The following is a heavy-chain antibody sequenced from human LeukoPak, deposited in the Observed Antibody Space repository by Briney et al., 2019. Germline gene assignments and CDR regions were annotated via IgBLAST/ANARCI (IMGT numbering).Heavy chain of an antibody. CDR1: GYTFSSYA. D-gene: IGHD5-18*01. CDR2: ISGSGGST. Sequence: PGGSLRLSCTASGYTFSSYAMQWVRQAPGKGLEWVSGISGSGGSTYYADSVKGRFTISRDNSKNTLYLQMNSLRADDTAVSYCAKGEQLWRFDYWGQGTLVTVSS. V-gene: IGHV3-23*01. J-gene: IGHJ4*02. CDR3: AKGEQLWRFDY.